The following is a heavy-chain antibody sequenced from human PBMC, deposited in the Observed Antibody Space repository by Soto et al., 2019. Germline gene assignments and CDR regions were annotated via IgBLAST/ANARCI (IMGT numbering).Heavy chain of an antibody. CDR3: AKDRGCTNGVCYYYYGMDV. Sequence: PGGSLRLSCAASGFTFSSYAMSWVRQAPGKGLEWVSAISGSGGSTYYADSVKGRFTISRDNSKNTLYLQMNSLRAEDTAVYYCAKDRGCTNGVCYYYYGMDVWGQGTTVTVS. J-gene: IGHJ6*02. CDR1: GFTFSSYA. V-gene: IGHV3-23*01. D-gene: IGHD2-8*01. CDR2: ISGSGGST.